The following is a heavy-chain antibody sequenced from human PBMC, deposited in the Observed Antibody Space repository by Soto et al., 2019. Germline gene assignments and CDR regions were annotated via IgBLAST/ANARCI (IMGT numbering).Heavy chain of an antibody. J-gene: IGHJ3*02. CDR1: GYTLTELS. V-gene: IGHV1-24*01. CDR3: ATPNYYDSSGYHTEAFDI. Sequence: ASVKVSCKVSGYTLTELSMHWVRQAPGKGLEWMGGFDPEDGETIYAQKFQGRVTMTEDTSTDTAYMELSSLRSEDTAVYYCATPNYYDSSGYHTEAFDIWGLGTMVTVSS. D-gene: IGHD3-22*01. CDR2: FDPEDGET.